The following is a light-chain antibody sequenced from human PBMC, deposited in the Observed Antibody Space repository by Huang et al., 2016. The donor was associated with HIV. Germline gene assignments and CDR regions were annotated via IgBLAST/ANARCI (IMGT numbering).Light chain of an antibody. CDR3: QQYNDFRST. J-gene: IGKJ3*01. V-gene: IGKV3-15*01. CDR2: AAS. CDR1: QLVSRH. Sequence: ETVMTQSPVTLSVSPGDRASLSCSASQLVSRHLAWYQQKPGQAPRLLIYAASTRATGGPARFSRSGAGTEFTLTISTLQSEDSAVYYCQQYNDFRSTFGPGTRVETK.